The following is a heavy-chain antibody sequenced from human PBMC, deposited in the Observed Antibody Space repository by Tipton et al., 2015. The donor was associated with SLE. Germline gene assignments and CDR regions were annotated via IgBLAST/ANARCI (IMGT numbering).Heavy chain of an antibody. CDR3: ARDSHSDYGDHFFDN. CDR1: GGSISSHY. J-gene: IGHJ4*02. V-gene: IGHV4-59*11. D-gene: IGHD4-17*01. CDR2: IYYSGST. Sequence: TLSLTCSVSGGSISSHYWSWIRQPPGKGLEWIGYIYYSGSTNYNPSLKSRVTISVDTSKNQFSLKLSSVTAADTAVYYCARDSHSDYGDHFFDNWGQGTLVTVSS.